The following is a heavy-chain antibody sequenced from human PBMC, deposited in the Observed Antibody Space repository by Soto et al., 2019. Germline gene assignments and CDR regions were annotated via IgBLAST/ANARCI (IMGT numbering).Heavy chain of an antibody. CDR2: INGGNGKT. V-gene: IGHV1-3*01. J-gene: IGHJ4*02. CDR3: ARELAAPGTSFDY. CDR1: GFNFTPYS. D-gene: IGHD6-13*01. Sequence: ASVKVSCKASGFNFTPYSMHWVRQAPGQRLEWMAWINGGNGKTEYSQKFQGRVTISRDTSASTVYMELSSLTSEDTAVYYCARELAAPGTSFDYWGQGALVTVSS.